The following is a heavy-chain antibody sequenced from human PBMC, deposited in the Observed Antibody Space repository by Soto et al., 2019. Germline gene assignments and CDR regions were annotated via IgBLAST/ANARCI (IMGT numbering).Heavy chain of an antibody. D-gene: IGHD4-17*01. J-gene: IGHJ3*02. CDR1: GYSFTSYR. CDR3: ARHSYYGDHSMGI. CDR2: IYPGDSDT. V-gene: IGHV5-51*01. Sequence: GESLKISCKGSGYSFTSYRIGWVRQMPGKGLEWMGIIYPGDSDTRYSPSFQGQVTISADKSISTAYLQWSSLKASDTAMYYCARHSYYGDHSMGIWGQGTMVTVSS.